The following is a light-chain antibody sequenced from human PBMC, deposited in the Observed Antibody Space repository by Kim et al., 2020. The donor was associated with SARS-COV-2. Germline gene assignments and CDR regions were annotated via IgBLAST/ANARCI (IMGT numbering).Light chain of an antibody. CDR1: QSISSY. Sequence: ASVGDRVTITCRASQSISSYLNWYQQKPGKAPKLLIYAASSLQSGVPSRLCGSGSGTDFTLTISSLQPEDFATYYCQQSYSTPITFGQGTRLEIK. CDR3: QQSYSTPIT. V-gene: IGKV1-39*01. J-gene: IGKJ5*01. CDR2: AAS.